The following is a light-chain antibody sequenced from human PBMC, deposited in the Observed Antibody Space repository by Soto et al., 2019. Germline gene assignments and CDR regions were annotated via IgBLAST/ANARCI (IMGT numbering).Light chain of an antibody. J-gene: IGLJ2*01. CDR2: DNN. Sequence: QSVLTQPPSVSAAPGQKVTISCSGSSSNIGNNYVSWYQQLPGTAPKLLIYDNNKRPSGIPDRFSGSKSGTSATPGITGLQTGAEADDYCGTWDSSLSADVVFGGGTKLTVL. CDR3: GTWDSSLSADVV. CDR1: SSNIGNNY. V-gene: IGLV1-51*01.